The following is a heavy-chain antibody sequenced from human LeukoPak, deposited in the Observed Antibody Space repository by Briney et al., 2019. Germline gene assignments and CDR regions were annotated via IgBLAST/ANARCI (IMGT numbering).Heavy chain of an antibody. CDR1: GYSLNELS. Sequence: LRASVKVSCKVSGYSLNELSIHWVRQAPGKGLEWMGGFDPEDGEIIYAQKFQGRVTMTEDTSTDTDYMELSSLRSEDTAMYFCATVHSRTLAGIEWFDPWGQGTLVTVSS. CDR3: ATVHSRTLAGIEWFDP. V-gene: IGHV1-24*01. D-gene: IGHD2-21*01. CDR2: FDPEDGEI. J-gene: IGHJ5*02.